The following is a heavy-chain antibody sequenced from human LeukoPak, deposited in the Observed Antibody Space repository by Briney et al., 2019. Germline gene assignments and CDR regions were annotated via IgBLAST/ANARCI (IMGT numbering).Heavy chain of an antibody. J-gene: IGHJ4*02. V-gene: IGHV1-2*02. D-gene: IGHD2-2*01. CDR1: GYTFTGYY. Sequence: ASVKVSFKASGYTFTGYYMHWVRQAPGQGREWMGWINPNSGGTNYAQKFQGRVTMTRDTSISTAYMELSRLRSDDTAVYYCAREGDIVVVPAAFDYWGQGTLVTVSS. CDR2: INPNSGGT. CDR3: AREGDIVVVPAAFDY.